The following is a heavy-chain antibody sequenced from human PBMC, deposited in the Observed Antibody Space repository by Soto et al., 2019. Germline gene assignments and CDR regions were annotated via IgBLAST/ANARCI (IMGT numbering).Heavy chain of an antibody. CDR1: GFTFSTYS. Sequence: PGGTLKLSCAASGFTFSTYSMNWVRQAPGKGLEWVSYISSSSSTIYYADYVKGRFTVYKDNVKNSLYLLMNCLRDEVTALYYCIGDDVATAWFDPWGQGT. CDR3: IGDDVATAWFDP. D-gene: IGHD3-10*01. CDR2: ISSSSSTI. V-gene: IGHV3-48*02. J-gene: IGHJ5*02.